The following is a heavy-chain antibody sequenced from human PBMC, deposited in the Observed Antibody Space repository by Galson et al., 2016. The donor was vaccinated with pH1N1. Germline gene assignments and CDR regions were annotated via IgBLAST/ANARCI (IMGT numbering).Heavy chain of an antibody. CDR1: GYSFATYW. D-gene: IGHD4-17*01. V-gene: IGHV5-51*01. J-gene: IGHJ3*02. Sequence: QSGAEVTKPGDSLKISCQGSGYSFATYWVGWVRQMPGKGLEWVGIIYPSDSDTRYNPSFRGRVTISVDKSINTAYLQWSSLKASDTTMYYCARQNGYGDHRGDAFDIWGQGTMVTVSS. CDR2: IYPSDSDT. CDR3: ARQNGYGDHRGDAFDI.